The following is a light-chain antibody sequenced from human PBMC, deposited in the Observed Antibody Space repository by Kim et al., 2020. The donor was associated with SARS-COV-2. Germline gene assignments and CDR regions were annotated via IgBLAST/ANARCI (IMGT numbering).Light chain of an antibody. CDR1: QNINRS. V-gene: IGKV1-5*01. J-gene: IGKJ5*01. Sequence: ASVGDRVTITCRARQNINRSLAWFQRQPGKAPKALIYDASTVETGVPSKFSGSGSGTEFTLTISSLQPDDIATYYCQHNNTYPFTFGEGTRVEIK. CDR2: DAS. CDR3: QHNNTYPFT.